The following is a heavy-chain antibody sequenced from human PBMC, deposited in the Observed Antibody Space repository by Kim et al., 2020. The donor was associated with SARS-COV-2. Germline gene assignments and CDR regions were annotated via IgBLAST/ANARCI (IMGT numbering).Heavy chain of an antibody. J-gene: IGHJ4*02. Sequence: SETLSLTCTVSGGSLSSNSFFWGWVRQPPGKGLEWFGSIHYSRYTYYSPSLKNRVTISVDTSKKQVFLKLNSVTAADTAVYYCATLDIVDYWGQGALVTVSS. CDR2: IHYSRYT. V-gene: IGHV4-39*01. CDR3: ATLDIVDY. CDR1: GGSLSSNSFF. D-gene: IGHD1-1*01.